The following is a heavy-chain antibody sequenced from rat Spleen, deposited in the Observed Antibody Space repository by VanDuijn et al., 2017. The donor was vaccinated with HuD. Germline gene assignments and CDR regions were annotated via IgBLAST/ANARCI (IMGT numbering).Heavy chain of an antibody. CDR2: MWRGGST. CDR1: GFSLTSYN. J-gene: IGHJ4*01. D-gene: IGHD1-2*01. V-gene: IGHV2-45*01. Sequence: QVQLMESGPGLVQPSETLSLTCTVSGFSLTSYNVHWVRQPPGKGLEWMGGMWRGGSTDYNSALKSRLSISRDTSKNQVFLKMSSLQTEDTATYYCARDLDYSTPCVMDAWGQGASVTVSS. CDR3: ARDLDYSTPCVMDA.